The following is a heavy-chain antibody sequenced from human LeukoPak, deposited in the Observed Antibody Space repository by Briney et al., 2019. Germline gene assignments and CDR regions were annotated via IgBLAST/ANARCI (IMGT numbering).Heavy chain of an antibody. V-gene: IGHV4-34*01. CDR1: GGSFSGYY. Sequence: SETLSLTCAVYGGSFSGYYWSWIRQPPGKGLEWIGEINHSGSTNYNPSLKSRVTISVDTSKNQFSLKLSSVTAADTAVYYCARATRGGYARSFDYWGQGTLVTVSS. J-gene: IGHJ4*02. CDR3: ARATRGGYARSFDY. D-gene: IGHD5-12*01. CDR2: INHSGST.